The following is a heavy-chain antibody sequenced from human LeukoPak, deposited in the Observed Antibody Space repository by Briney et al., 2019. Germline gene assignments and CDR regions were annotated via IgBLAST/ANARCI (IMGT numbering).Heavy chain of an antibody. CDR1: GXSFSGDY. Sequence: ETLSLTCVVYGXSFSGDYRNSLRQPPGKGLEWVSVISGSGGSTYYADSVKGRFTISRDNSKNTLYLQMNSLRAEDTAGYYCAKGIRGYVSGPPDYWGQGTLVTVSS. V-gene: IGHV3-23*01. D-gene: IGHD3-10*01. J-gene: IGHJ4*02. CDR2: ISGSGGST. CDR3: AKGIRGYVSGPPDY.